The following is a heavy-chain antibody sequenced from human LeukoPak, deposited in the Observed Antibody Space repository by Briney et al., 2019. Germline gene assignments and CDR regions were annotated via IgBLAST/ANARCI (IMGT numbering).Heavy chain of an antibody. Sequence: SETLSLTCAVYGGSFRGYFWTWIRQPPGKRLEWIGEINHSGSTNYNPSLKSRVTISVDTSKNQFSLKLSSVTAADPAVYYCAILAGQLAFDYWGQGTLVTVSS. V-gene: IGHV4-34*01. CDR3: AILAGQLAFDY. D-gene: IGHD3-16*01. CDR1: GGSFRGYF. J-gene: IGHJ4*02. CDR2: INHSGST.